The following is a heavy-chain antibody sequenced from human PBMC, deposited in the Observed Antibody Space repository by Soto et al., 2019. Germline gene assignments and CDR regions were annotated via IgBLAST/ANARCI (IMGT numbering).Heavy chain of an antibody. CDR1: GFAFNNYG. V-gene: IGHV3-30*18. CDR2: ISFDGRNE. D-gene: IGHD3-10*01. Sequence: LRLSCAASGFAFNNYGMHWVRQAPGKGLEWVAFISFDGRNEYYAESVKGRFTISRDNSKNTLYLQMNSLRAEDTAVYYCAKSRRGAFDIWGQGTMVT. J-gene: IGHJ3*02. CDR3: AKSRRGAFDI.